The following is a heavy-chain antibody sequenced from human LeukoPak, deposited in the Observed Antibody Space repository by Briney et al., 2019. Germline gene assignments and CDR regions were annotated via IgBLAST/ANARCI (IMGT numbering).Heavy chain of an antibody. V-gene: IGHV4-59*01. J-gene: IGHJ5*02. CDR1: GGSISSYY. Sequence: IPSETLSLTCTVSGGSISSYYWSWIRQPPGKGLEWIGYIYYSGSTNYNPSLKSRVTISVDTSKNQFSLKLSSVTAADTAVYYCAREGLNMVRGVIPKEAWGWFDPWGQGTLVTVSS. D-gene: IGHD3-10*01. CDR3: AREGLNMVRGVIPKEAWGWFDP. CDR2: IYYSGST.